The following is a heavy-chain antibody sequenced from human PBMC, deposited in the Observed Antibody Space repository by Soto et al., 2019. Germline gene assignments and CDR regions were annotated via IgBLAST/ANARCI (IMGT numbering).Heavy chain of an antibody. D-gene: IGHD3-9*01. J-gene: IGHJ6*03. CDR3: ARTDADVLRYFDWYYMDV. Sequence: SGPTLVNPTQTLTLTCTFSGFSLSTSGMCVSWIRQPPGKALEWLARIDWDDDKYYSTSLKTRLTISKDTSKNQVVLTMTNIDPVDTATYYCARTDADVLRYFDWYYMDVWGKGTTVTVSS. V-gene: IGHV2-70*11. CDR1: GFSLSTSGMC. CDR2: IDWDDDK.